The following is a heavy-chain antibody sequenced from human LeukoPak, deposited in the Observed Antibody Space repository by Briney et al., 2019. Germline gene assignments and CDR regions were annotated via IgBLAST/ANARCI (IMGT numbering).Heavy chain of an antibody. J-gene: IGHJ4*02. CDR2: INHSGST. V-gene: IGHV4-34*01. D-gene: IGHD3-3*01. Sequence: PSETLSLTCAVYGGSFSGYYWSWIRQPPGKGLEWRGEINHSGSTNYNPSLKSRVTISVDKSKNQFSLKLSSVTAADTAVYYCATQTRITIFGVETWTFDYWGQGTLVTVSS. CDR3: ATQTRITIFGVETWTFDY. CDR1: GGSFSGYY.